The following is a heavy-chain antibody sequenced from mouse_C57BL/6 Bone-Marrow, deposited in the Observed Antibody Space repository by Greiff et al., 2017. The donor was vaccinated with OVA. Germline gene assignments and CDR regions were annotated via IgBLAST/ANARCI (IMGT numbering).Heavy chain of an antibody. D-gene: IGHD1-1*01. Sequence: VQLQQSGAELVRPGSSVKLSCKASGYTFTSYWMDWVKQRPGQGLEWIGNIYPSDSETHYNQKFKDKATLTVDKSSSTAYMQLSSLTSEDSAVYYCARRLLRWFAYWGQGTLVTVSA. V-gene: IGHV1-61*01. CDR3: ARRLLRWFAY. J-gene: IGHJ3*01. CDR1: GYTFTSYW. CDR2: IYPSDSET.